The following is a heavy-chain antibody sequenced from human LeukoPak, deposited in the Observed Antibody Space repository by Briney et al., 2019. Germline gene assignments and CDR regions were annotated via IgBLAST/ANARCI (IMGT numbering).Heavy chain of an antibody. CDR2: IIPIFGTA. D-gene: IGHD3-22*01. CDR1: GGTFSSYA. J-gene: IGHJ1*01. Sequence: SVKVSCKASGGTFSSYAISWVRQAPGQGLEWMGGIIPIFGTANYAQKFQGRVTITADESTSTAYMELSSLRSDDTAVYYCARGSYDSSDFEYFHHWGQGTLVTVSS. V-gene: IGHV1-69*13. CDR3: ARGSYDSSDFEYFHH.